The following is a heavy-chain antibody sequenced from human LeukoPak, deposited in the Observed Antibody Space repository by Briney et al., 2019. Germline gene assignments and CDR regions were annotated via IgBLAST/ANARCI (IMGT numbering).Heavy chain of an antibody. Sequence: PGGSLRLSCAASGFTFSSYAMSWVRQAPGKGLEWVSAISGSGGSTYYADSVKGRFTISRDNSKNTLYLQMNSLRAEDTAVYYCAKLRITIFDGGYGMDVWGQGTTVTVSS. V-gene: IGHV3-23*01. CDR1: GFTFSSYA. CDR3: AKLRITIFDGGYGMDV. D-gene: IGHD3-3*01. J-gene: IGHJ6*02. CDR2: ISGSGGST.